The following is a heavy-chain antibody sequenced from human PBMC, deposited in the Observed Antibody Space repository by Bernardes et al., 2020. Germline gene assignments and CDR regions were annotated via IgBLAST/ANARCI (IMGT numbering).Heavy chain of an antibody. CDR2: INPNSGGT. J-gene: IGHJ4*02. D-gene: IGHD2-15*01. CDR3: ARRGYCSGGSCYAFDY. Sequence: ASVKVSCKASGYTFTGYYMHWVRQAPGQGLEWMGRINPNSGGTNYAQKFQGRVTMTRDTSISTAYMELSRLRSDDTAVYYCARRGYCSGGSCYAFDYWGQRTLVPVSP. V-gene: IGHV1-2*06. CDR1: GYTFTGYY.